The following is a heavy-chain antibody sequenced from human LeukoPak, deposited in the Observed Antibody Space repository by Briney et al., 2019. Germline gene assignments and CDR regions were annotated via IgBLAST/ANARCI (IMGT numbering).Heavy chain of an antibody. D-gene: IGHD3-10*01. CDR1: GGSLSGYY. J-gene: IGHJ5*02. CDR2: INHRGST. Sequence: PSETLSLTCAVYGGSLSGYYWSWIRQPPGKGLEWIGEINHRGSTNYNPSLKSRGTISVDTSKNQFSLKLSSVTAADTAVYYCARAAYGSGSYEMGAINWFDPWGQGTLVTVSS. V-gene: IGHV4-34*01. CDR3: ARAAYGSGSYEMGAINWFDP.